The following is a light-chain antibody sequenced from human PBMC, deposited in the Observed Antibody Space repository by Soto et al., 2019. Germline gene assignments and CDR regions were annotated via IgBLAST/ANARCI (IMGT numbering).Light chain of an antibody. J-gene: IGLJ2*01. CDR3: QSYDSSLSGNVV. Sequence: QYVLTQPPSVSGAPGQRVTISCTGSSGGIGAGYGVYWYQQLPGTAPKLLIYGNSNRPSGVPDRFSGSKSGTSASLAITGLQAEDEADYYCQSYDSSLSGNVVFGGGTKLTAL. V-gene: IGLV1-40*01. CDR2: GNS. CDR1: SGGIGAGYG.